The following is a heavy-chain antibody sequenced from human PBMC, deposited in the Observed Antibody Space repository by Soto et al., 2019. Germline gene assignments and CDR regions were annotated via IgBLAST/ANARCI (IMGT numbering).Heavy chain of an antibody. Sequence: QVRLQEWGPGLVKPSQTLSLKCSVSGGSITTGGRYWSWIRRLPGKGLGWIGDIYYSGNTYYNASLKSRVTISVEAAKNQFSLKLSSVTAADTAVYYCAQALVFTGGDGFDIWGQGRLVTVSS. CDR1: GGSITTGGRY. CDR2: IYYSGNT. J-gene: IGHJ3*02. V-gene: IGHV4-31*02. D-gene: IGHD1-1*01. CDR3: AQALVFTGGDGFDI.